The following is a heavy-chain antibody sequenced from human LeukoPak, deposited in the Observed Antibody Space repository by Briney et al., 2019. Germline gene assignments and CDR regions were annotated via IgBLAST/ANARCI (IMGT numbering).Heavy chain of an antibody. CDR3: ARQVYNWFDP. J-gene: IGHJ5*02. CDR2: VDPSDSYT. Sequence: PGESLKISCKGSGYSFTSYWISWVRQMPGKGLEWMGRVDPSDSYTNHSPSFQGHVTISADKSISTAYLQWSSLKASDTAMYYCARQVYNWFDPWGQGTLVTVSS. CDR1: GYSFTSYW. V-gene: IGHV5-10-1*01. D-gene: IGHD1-14*01.